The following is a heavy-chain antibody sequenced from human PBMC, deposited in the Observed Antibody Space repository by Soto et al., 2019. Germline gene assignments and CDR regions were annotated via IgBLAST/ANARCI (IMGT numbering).Heavy chain of an antibody. CDR1: GDSVSNNGAT. D-gene: IGHD6-19*01. V-gene: IGHV6-1*01. CDR2: AYYRSRWIY. Sequence: QVQLQQSGPGVVKPSQTLSLTCAISGDSVSNNGATWNWSRQSPSRGLEWLGRAYYRSRWIYDYAMSVKSRISINPDTSKNQVSLHLNSVTPEDTAVYYCARDPPDFLSAFDYWGQGTLVTVSS. CDR3: ARDPPDFLSAFDY. J-gene: IGHJ4*02.